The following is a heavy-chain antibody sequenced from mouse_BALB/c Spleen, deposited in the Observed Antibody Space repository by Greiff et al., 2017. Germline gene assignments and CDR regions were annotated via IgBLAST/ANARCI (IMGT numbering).Heavy chain of an antibody. CDR3: ARDSITTATGAMDY. J-gene: IGHJ4*01. V-gene: IGHV5-9-4*01. CDR2: ISSGGSYT. Sequence: EVKLVESGGGLVKPGGSLKLSCAASGFTFSSYAMSWVRQSPEKRLEWVAEISSGGSYTYYPDTVTGRFTISRDNAKNTLYLEMSSLRSEDTAMYYCARDSITTATGAMDYWGQGTSVTVSS. CDR1: GFTFSSYA. D-gene: IGHD1-2*01.